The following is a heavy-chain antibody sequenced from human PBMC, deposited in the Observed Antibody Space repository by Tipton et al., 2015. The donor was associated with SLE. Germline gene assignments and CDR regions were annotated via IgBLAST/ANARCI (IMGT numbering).Heavy chain of an antibody. CDR2: IKSKTDGGTT. CDR1: GFTFSNAW. CDR3: TPGGSHCGGDCHPDY. D-gene: IGHD2-21*01. V-gene: IGHV3-15*01. Sequence: SLRLSCAASGFTFSNAWMSWVRQAPGKGLEWVGRIKSKTDGGTTDYAAPVKGRFTISRDDSKNTLYLQMNSLKTEDTAVYYCTPGGSHCGGDCHPDYWGQGPLVPFSS. J-gene: IGHJ4*02.